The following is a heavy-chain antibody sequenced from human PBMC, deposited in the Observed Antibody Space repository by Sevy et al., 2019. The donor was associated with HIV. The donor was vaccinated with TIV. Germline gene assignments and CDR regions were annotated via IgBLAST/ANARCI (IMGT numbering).Heavy chain of an antibody. CDR1: GVTFSDYA. J-gene: IGHJ6*02. Sequence: LSLTCAVSGVTFSDYAMSWVRQAPGKGLEWVSFISGFGDKTYYADSVRGRFTISRDNSKNTLHLQMNSLRAEDTAVYYCAKAGGINWFYYYYGMDVWGQGTTVTVSS. CDR3: AKAGGINWFYYYYGMDV. CDR2: ISGFGDKT. V-gene: IGHV3-23*01. D-gene: IGHD1-1*01.